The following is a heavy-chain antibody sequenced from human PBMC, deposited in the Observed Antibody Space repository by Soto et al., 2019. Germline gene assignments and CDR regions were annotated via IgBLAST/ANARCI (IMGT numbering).Heavy chain of an antibody. V-gene: IGHV5-51*01. CDR1: GYNFASYW. Sequence: GESLKISCKGSGYNFASYWIGWVRQKPGKGLEWMGIIYPGDSDTRYSPSFEGHVTISADKSTSTAYMQWSSLGASDTAIYYCARDTSHGWFQQFDYWGQGTLVTVSS. D-gene: IGHD6-19*01. J-gene: IGHJ4*02. CDR2: IYPGDSDT. CDR3: ARDTSHGWFQQFDY.